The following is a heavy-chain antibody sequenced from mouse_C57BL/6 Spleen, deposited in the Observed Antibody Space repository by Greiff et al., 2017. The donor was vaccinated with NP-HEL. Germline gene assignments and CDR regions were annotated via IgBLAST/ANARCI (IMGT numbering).Heavy chain of an antibody. Sequence: EVQLQQSGPELVKPGASVKISCKASGYSFTGYYMNWVKQSPEKSLEWIGEINPSTGGTTYNQKFKAKATLTVDKSSSTAYMQLKSLTSEDSAVYYCARSGDGQYYAMDYWGQGTSVTVSS. D-gene: IGHD2-3*01. CDR2: INPSTGGT. V-gene: IGHV1-42*01. CDR3: ARSGDGQYYAMDY. CDR1: GYSFTGYY. J-gene: IGHJ4*01.